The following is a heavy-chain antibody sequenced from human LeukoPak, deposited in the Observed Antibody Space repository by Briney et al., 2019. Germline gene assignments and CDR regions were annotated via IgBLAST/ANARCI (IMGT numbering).Heavy chain of an antibody. J-gene: IGHJ4*02. CDR1: GFTFSSYS. D-gene: IGHD6-19*01. V-gene: IGHV3-21*01. CDR2: ISSSSSYI. Sequence: GGSLRLSCAASGFTFSSYSMNWVRQAPGKGLEWVSSISSSSSYIYYADSVKGRFTISRGNAKNSLYLQMNSLRAEDTAVYYCARWGDSSGVDYWGQGTLVTVSS. CDR3: ARWGDSSGVDY.